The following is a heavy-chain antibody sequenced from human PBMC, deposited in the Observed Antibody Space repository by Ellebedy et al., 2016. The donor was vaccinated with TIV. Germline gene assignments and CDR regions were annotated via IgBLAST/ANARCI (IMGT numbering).Heavy chain of an antibody. Sequence: GGSLRLXXAASGFSFSSYAMTWVRQAPGKGLEWVSALSGSGDSTYYADSVKGRFTISRDNSKNTLYLQMNSLRAEDTAVYYCAKDKFTVNMYFLGGEHLQHWGQGTLVIDSS. CDR2: LSGSGDST. CDR1: GFSFSSYA. J-gene: IGHJ1*01. D-gene: IGHD4-17*01. V-gene: IGHV3-23*01. CDR3: AKDKFTVNMYFLGGEHLQH.